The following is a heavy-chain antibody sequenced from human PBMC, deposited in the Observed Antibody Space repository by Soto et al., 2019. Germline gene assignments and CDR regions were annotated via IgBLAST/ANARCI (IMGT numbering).Heavy chain of an antibody. V-gene: IGHV3-7*05. D-gene: IGHD5-12*01. CDR1: GFTLSDYW. Sequence: PGGSLRLSCAASGFTLSDYWMTWVRQAPGKGLEWVANIKQDGSETYYVDSVKGRFTISRDNGKNSLYLQMNSLRAEDTAVYFCAGPSRRGSGYDFFFDYWGRGTLVTVSS. CDR3: AGPSRRGSGYDFFFDY. CDR2: IKQDGSET. J-gene: IGHJ4*02.